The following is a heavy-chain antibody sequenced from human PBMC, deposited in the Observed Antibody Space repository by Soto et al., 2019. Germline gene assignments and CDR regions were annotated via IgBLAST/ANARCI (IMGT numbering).Heavy chain of an antibody. CDR3: ARRRDLTGTMSRYYYYGMDV. Sequence: QVQLQESGPGLVKPSGTLSLTCAVSGGSISSSNWWSWVRQPPGKGLERIGEIYHSGSTNYNPSLKSRVTISVDKSKNQFSLKLSSVTAADTAVYYCARRRDLTGTMSRYYYYGMDVWGQGTTVTVSS. J-gene: IGHJ6*02. D-gene: IGHD1-7*01. V-gene: IGHV4-4*02. CDR2: IYHSGST. CDR1: GGSISSSNW.